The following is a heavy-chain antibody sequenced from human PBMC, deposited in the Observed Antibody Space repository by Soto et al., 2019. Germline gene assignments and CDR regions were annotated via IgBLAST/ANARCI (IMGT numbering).Heavy chain of an antibody. V-gene: IGHV2-5*01. CDR1: GLSFGTSGVG. CDR2: IYWNDDQ. J-gene: IGHJ3*02. Sequence: QITLKESGPTLVKPTQTLTLTCTASGLSFGTSGVGVGWIRQPPGKALEWLALIYWNDDQRYSPSLKSSRTITKDTSKNQVVLTMTNVDPVDTATYYCASMTTVAAAAFDIWGQGIMVTVPS. D-gene: IGHD4-17*01. CDR3: ASMTTVAAAAFDI.